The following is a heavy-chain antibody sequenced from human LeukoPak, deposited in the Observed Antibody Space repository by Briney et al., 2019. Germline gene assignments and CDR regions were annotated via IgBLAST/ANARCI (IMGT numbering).Heavy chain of an antibody. CDR2: IARDGSST. CDR3: ARGRPHGNDY. J-gene: IGHJ4*02. Sequence: HTGGSLRLSCAASGFTFSSYWMNWVRQAPGKGLVWVSRIARDGSSTTYADSVKGRFSIPRDNAKNTLYLQMNSLRVEDTAVYYCARGRPHGNDYWGQGTLVTVSS. V-gene: IGHV3-74*01. CDR1: GFTFSSYW. D-gene: IGHD4-23*01.